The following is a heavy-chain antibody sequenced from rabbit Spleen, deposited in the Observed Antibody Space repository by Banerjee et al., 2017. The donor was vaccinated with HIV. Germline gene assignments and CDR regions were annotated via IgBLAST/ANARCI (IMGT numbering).Heavy chain of an antibody. Sequence: QSLEESGGGLVKPGASLTLTCTVSGFSLTSKDMSWVRQAPEKGLEWIGYITSGGRTMYASWAKGRFTISKTSSTAVTLQMTSLTAADTATYFCARHWDLWGPGTLVTVS. CDR3: ARHWDL. J-gene: IGHJ4*01. CDR1: GFSLTSKD. CDR2: ITSGGRT. V-gene: IGHV1S40*01.